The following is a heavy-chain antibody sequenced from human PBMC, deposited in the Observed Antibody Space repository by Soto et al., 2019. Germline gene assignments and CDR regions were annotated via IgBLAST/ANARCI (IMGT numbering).Heavy chain of an antibody. J-gene: IGHJ4*01. D-gene: IGHD6-19*01. CDR2: ISAGGGGT. V-gene: IGHV3-23*01. Sequence: PGGSLRLSCAGSGFTLTRSAVSWVRQAPGKGLEWVSGISAGGGGTYYADSVKGRFTISRDVAKNTVYLQMNGLRVEDTAVYYSAKDVGQWVETFDYWLQGTLVTVSP. CDR3: AKDVGQWVETFDY. CDR1: GFTLTRSA.